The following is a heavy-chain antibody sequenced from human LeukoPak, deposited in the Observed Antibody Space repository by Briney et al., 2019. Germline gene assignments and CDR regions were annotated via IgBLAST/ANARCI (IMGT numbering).Heavy chain of an antibody. Sequence: SETLSLTCTVSGYSISSGYYWGWIRQPPGKGLEWIGSIYHSGSTNYNPSLKSRVTISVDTSKNQFSLKLSSVTAADTAVYYCARGLLGYDSHMYYFDHWGQGTLVTVSS. J-gene: IGHJ4*02. CDR2: IYHSGST. CDR3: ARGLLGYDSHMYYFDH. CDR1: GYSISSGYY. D-gene: IGHD1-1*01. V-gene: IGHV4-38-2*02.